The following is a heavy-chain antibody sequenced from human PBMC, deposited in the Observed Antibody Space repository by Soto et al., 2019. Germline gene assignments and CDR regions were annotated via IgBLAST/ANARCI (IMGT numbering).Heavy chain of an antibody. CDR2: ISGSGGST. CDR3: AKSIQLAYDAFDI. J-gene: IGHJ3*02. CDR1: GFTFSSYA. V-gene: IGHV3-23*01. Sequence: PGGSLRLSCAASGFTFSSYAMSWVRQAPGKGLEWVSAISGSGGSTYYADSMKGRFTISRDNSKNTLYLQMNSLRAEDTAVYYCAKSIQLAYDAFDIWGQGTMVTVSS. D-gene: IGHD2-2*01.